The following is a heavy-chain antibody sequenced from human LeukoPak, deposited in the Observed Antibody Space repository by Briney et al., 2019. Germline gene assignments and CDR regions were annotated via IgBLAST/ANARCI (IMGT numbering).Heavy chain of an antibody. V-gene: IGHV6-1*01. CDR3: TRETSLRYYDFWSSWDY. CDR2: TFHRSKWYN. CDR1: GDSVSSNSAA. D-gene: IGHD3-3*01. Sequence: SQTLSLTCAISGDSVSSNSAAWNWVRQSPSRGLEWLGRTFHRSKWYNDYAVFVRSRITINPDTSKNQFSLQLNSVTPEDTAVYYCTRETSLRYYDFWSSWDYWGQGTLVTVSS. J-gene: IGHJ4*02.